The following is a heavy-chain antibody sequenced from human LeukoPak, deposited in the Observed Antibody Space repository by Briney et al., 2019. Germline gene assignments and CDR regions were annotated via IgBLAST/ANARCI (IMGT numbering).Heavy chain of an antibody. CDR3: ARGLYVWGSYPPGY. V-gene: IGHV1-2*02. CDR2: INTKSGDT. Sequence: ASVKVSCKASGYTFTDYYIHWVRQAPGQGLEFMGWINTKSGDTNYAQKFQGRVTMTRDTSISTAYMELSRLRSDDTAVYYCARGLYVWGSYPPGYWGQGTLVTVSS. J-gene: IGHJ4*02. D-gene: IGHD3-16*02. CDR1: GYTFTDYY.